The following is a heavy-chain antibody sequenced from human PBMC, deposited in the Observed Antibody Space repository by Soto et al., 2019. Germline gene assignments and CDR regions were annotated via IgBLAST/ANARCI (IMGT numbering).Heavy chain of an antibody. CDR3: ANLLANDFWSGSSYGMDV. Sequence: SETLSLTCTVSGGSISSYYWSWIRQPPGKGLEWIGYIYYSGSTNYNPSLKSRVTISVDTSKNQFSLKLSSVTAADTAVYYCANLLANDFWSGSSYGMDVWGQGTTVTVSS. CDR2: IYYSGST. V-gene: IGHV4-59*08. D-gene: IGHD3-3*01. CDR1: GGSISSYY. J-gene: IGHJ6*02.